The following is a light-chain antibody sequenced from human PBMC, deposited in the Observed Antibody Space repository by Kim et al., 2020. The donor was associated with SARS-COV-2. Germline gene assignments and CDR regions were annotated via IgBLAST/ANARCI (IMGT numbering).Light chain of an antibody. CDR2: GAS. V-gene: IGKV3-20*01. CDR1: QSVSSSY. J-gene: IGKJ1*01. Sequence: EIVLTQSPGTLSLSPGERATLSCRASQSVSSSYLAWYQQKSGQAPRLLIYGASSRATGIPDRFSGSGSGTDFTLTISRLEPKDFAVYYCQQYGSSPRTFGQGTKVDIK. CDR3: QQYGSSPRT.